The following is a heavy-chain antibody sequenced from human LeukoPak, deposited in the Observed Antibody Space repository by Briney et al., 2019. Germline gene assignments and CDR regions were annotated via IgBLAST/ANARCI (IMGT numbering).Heavy chain of an antibody. D-gene: IGHD3-16*01. Sequence: PGGSLRLSCAASGFTFSSYSMNWVRQAPGKGLEWVSYISSSSSTIYYADSVKGRFTISRDNAKNSLYLQMNSLRAEDTAVYYCASAIMITFGGPWAFDIWGQGTMVTVSS. CDR1: GFTFSSYS. CDR3: ASAIMITFGGPWAFDI. V-gene: IGHV3-48*04. CDR2: ISSSSSTI. J-gene: IGHJ3*02.